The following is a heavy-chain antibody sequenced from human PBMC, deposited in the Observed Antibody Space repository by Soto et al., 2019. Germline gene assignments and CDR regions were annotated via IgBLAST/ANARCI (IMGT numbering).Heavy chain of an antibody. V-gene: IGHV4-39*01. Sequence: SETLSLTCTVSGGSISSSSYYWGWIRQPPGKGLEWIGSIYYSGSTYYNPSLKSRVTISVDTSKNQFSLKLSSVTAADTAVYYCAGHPETYYDFWSGYYGKYYFDYWGQGTLVTVSS. CDR1: GGSISSSSYY. CDR2: IYYSGST. J-gene: IGHJ4*02. D-gene: IGHD3-3*01. CDR3: AGHPETYYDFWSGYYGKYYFDY.